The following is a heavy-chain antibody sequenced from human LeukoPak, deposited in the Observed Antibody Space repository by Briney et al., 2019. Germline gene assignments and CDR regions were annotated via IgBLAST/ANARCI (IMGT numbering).Heavy chain of an antibody. D-gene: IGHD1-7*01. V-gene: IGHV4-31*03. J-gene: IGHJ6*03. CDR2: IYYSGST. CDR1: GGSISSGGYY. CDR3: AVNIWNYEYYYYYMDV. Sequence: SETLSLTCTVSGGSISSGGYYWSWIRQHPGKGLEWIGYIYYSGSTYYNPSLKSRVTISVDTSKNQFSLKLSSVTAADTAVYYCAVNIWNYEYYYYYMDVWGKGTTVTVSS.